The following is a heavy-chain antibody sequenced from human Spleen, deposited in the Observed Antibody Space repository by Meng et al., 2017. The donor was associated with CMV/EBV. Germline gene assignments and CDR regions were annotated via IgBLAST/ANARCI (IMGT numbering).Heavy chain of an antibody. CDR3: ARRCSSTSCRLYFDY. CDR1: GWSFSGYY. D-gene: IGHD2-2*01. V-gene: IGHV4-34*01. CDR2: INHSGST. Sequence: YGWSFSGYYWSWIRQPPGKGLEWIGEINHSGSTNYNPSLKSRVTTSVDTSKNQFSLKLSSVTAADTAVYYCARRCSSTSCRLYFDYWGQGTLVTVSS. J-gene: IGHJ4*02.